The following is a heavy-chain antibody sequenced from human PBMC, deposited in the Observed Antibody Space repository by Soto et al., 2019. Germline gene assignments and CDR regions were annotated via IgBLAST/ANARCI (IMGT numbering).Heavy chain of an antibody. J-gene: IGHJ6*02. CDR2: INAGNGNT. CDR3: ARDPSYYGMDV. Sequence: QVQLVQSGAEEKKPGASVKVSCKASGYTFTSYAMHWVRQAPGQRLEWMGWINAGNGNTKYSQKFPGRVTITRDTSASTAYMGLSSLRSEDTAVYYCARDPSYYGMDVWGQGTTVTVSS. CDR1: GYTFTSYA. V-gene: IGHV1-3*05.